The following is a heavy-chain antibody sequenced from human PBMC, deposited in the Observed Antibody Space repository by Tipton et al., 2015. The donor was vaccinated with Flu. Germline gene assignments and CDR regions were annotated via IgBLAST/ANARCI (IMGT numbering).Heavy chain of an antibody. D-gene: IGHD1-26*01. J-gene: IGHJ5*02. CDR2: IFRTGTT. CDR3: ARHSGWFDP. CDR1: ADSISSDYY. V-gene: IGHV4-38-2*02. Sequence: TLSLTCSISADSISSDYYWGWIRQPPGKGLEWIGNIFRTGTTYRNPSLKSRVTISIDRSKNQFSLKLSSVTAADTAVYYCARHSGWFDPWGQGTLVTVSS.